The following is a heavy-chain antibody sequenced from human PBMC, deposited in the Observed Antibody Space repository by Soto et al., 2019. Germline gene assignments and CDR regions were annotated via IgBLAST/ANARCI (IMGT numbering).Heavy chain of an antibody. J-gene: IGHJ6*02. D-gene: IGHD3-9*01. CDR3: AGDLGATYYDILTGDYGMDV. V-gene: IGHV1-18*04. CDR1: GYTFTSYG. Sequence: ASVKVSCKASGYTFTSYGISWVRQAPGQGLEWMGWISAYNGNTNYAQKLQGRVTMTTDTSTSTAYMELRSLRSDDTAVYYCAGDLGATYYDILTGDYGMDVWGQGTTVTVSS. CDR2: ISAYNGNT.